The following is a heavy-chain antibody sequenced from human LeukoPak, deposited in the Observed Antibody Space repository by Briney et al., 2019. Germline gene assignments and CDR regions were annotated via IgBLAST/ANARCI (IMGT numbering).Heavy chain of an antibody. CDR2: PWGSGENR. J-gene: IGHJ6*02. CDR1: GFTFTEYS. D-gene: IGHD2-2*01. V-gene: IGHV3-23*01. CDR3: VKDRPCETCMPRHA. Sequence: GGALRVSCAACGFTFTEYSMSWVRQAPGKGLEWVSGPWGSGENRYYATSVRGRFPTSRDNSKDPVYLQMNSLRAEDTAIYYCVKDRPCETCMPRHAWAQGTGVSVS.